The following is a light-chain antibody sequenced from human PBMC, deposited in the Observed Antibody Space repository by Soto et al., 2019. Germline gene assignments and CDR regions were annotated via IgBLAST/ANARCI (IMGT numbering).Light chain of an antibody. J-gene: IGLJ3*02. Sequence: QSALTQPASVSGSPGQSITISCTGTSSDIGRYDYVSWFQQHPGRAPKLLIYEVINRPSGVSIRFSGSKSGSTASLTISGLQAEDEADFYCSSFTSSSPWVFGGGTKVTVL. V-gene: IGLV2-14*01. CDR2: EVI. CDR3: SSFTSSSPWV. CDR1: SSDIGRYDY.